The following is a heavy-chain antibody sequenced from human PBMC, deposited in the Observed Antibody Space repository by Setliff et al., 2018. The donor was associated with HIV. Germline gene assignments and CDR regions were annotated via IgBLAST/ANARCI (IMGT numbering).Heavy chain of an antibody. Sequence: PSETLSLTCAVYGGSFSDYYWTWIRQSPGKGLEWIGEINHRGSTNYNPSLKSRVTVSVETSKNQFSLKLGSVTAADTAVYYCARESPSSSWFYFDFWGQGTRGTSPQ. V-gene: IGHV4-34*01. CDR2: INHRGST. J-gene: IGHJ4*02. D-gene: IGHD6-13*01. CDR1: GGSFSDYY. CDR3: ARESPSSSWFYFDF.